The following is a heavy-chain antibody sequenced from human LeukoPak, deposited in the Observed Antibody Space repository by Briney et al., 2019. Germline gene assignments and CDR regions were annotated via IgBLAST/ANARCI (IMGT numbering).Heavy chain of an antibody. CDR1: GGSFSGYY. CDR3: ARAKDSSGYNDAFDI. J-gene: IGHJ3*02. Sequence: SETLSLTCAVYGGSFSGYYWSWIRQPPGKGLEWIGEINHSGSTNYNPSLKSRVTISVDTSKNQFSLKLSSVTAADTAVYYCARAKDSSGYNDAFDIWGQGTMVTVSS. CDR2: INHSGST. V-gene: IGHV4-34*01. D-gene: IGHD3-22*01.